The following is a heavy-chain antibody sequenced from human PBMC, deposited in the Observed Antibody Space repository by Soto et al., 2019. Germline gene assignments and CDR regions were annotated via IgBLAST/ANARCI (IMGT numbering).Heavy chain of an antibody. CDR3: XXXXXXXXYGMDV. Sequence: QVQLVQSGAEVKKPESSVKVSCKASGGTFSIYAISWVRQAPGQGLEWMGGIIPIFGTADYAQKFQGRVTXXXXXXXXXXXXXXXXXXXXXXXXXXXXXXXXXXXYGMDVWGQGTTVTVSS. V-gene: IGHV1-69*05. CDR2: IIPIFGTA. CDR1: GGTFSIYA. J-gene: IGHJ6*02.